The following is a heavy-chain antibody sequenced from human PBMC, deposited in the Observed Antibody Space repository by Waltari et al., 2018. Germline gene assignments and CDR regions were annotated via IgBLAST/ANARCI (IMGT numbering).Heavy chain of an antibody. CDR3: AREGVPYARDC. CDR2: INSDGSST. Sequence: EVQLVESGGVVVQPGGSLRLSCAASGFNFDDYTMHWVRQAPGKGLEWVSRINSDGSSTSYSDSVKGRFTISRDNAKNSLYLYMNSLRDDDTAVYYCAREGVPYARDCWGQGTLVTVSS. CDR1: GFNFDDYT. J-gene: IGHJ4*02. V-gene: IGHV3-43*01. D-gene: IGHD2-2*01.